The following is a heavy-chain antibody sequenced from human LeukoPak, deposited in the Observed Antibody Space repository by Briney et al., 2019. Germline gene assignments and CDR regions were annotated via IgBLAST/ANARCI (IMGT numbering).Heavy chain of an antibody. J-gene: IGHJ6*02. V-gene: IGHV3-33*01. CDR3: ARDSSSDGMDV. CDR2: IWYDGSNK. CDR1: GFTFSSYG. D-gene: IGHD6-6*01. Sequence: PGGSLRLSCAASGFTFSSYGMHWVRHAPGKGLEGVAVIWYDGSNKYYADSVKGRFTISRDNSKNTLYLQMNSLRAEDTAVYYCARDSSSDGMDVWGQGTTVTVSS.